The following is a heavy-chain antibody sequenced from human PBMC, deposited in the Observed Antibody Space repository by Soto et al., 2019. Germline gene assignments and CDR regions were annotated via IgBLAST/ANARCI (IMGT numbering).Heavy chain of an antibody. CDR1: GFTFTSSA. D-gene: IGHD3-9*01. CDR3: AAAVLRYFDWPASFDP. V-gene: IGHV1-58*01. J-gene: IGHJ5*02. CDR2: IVVGSGNT. Sequence: GASVKVSCKASGFTFTSSAVQWVRQARGQRLEWIGWIVVGSGNTNYAQKFQERVTITRDMSTSTAYMELSSLRSEDTAVYYCAAAVLRYFDWPASFDPWGQGTLVTVSS.